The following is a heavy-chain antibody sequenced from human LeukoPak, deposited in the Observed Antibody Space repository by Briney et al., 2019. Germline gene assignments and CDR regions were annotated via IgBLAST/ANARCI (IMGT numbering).Heavy chain of an antibody. D-gene: IGHD6-13*01. CDR1: GFTFSNYG. CDR2: ISFGESNR. V-gene: IGHV3-30*18. J-gene: IGHJ4*02. CDR3: AKGGGTGYSSSWYSN. Sequence: GGSLRLSCAASGFTFSNYGMHWVRQAPGKGLEWVAVISFGESNRYYAYSVKGRFTLSRDNSKNTLYLQMNSLRVEDTAMYYCAKGGGTGYSSSWYSNWGQGTLVTVSS.